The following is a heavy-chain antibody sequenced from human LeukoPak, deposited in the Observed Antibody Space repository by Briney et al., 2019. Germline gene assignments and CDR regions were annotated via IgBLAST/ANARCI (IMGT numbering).Heavy chain of an antibody. CDR1: GFTVSGNY. J-gene: IGHJ4*02. CDR3: ARMVYYYDSSGYNYYFHY. CDR2: IYTGGTT. V-gene: IGHV3-66*01. D-gene: IGHD3-22*01. Sequence: GGSLRLSCAASGFTVSGNYMSWVRQAPGKGLEWVSVIYTGGTTYYADSVKGRSTISRDNSKNTLSLQMNGLRAEDTAVYYCARMVYYYDSSGYNYYFHYWGQGTLVTVSS.